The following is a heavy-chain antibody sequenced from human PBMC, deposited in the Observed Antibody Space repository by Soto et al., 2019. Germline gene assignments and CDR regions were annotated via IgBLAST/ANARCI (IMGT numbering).Heavy chain of an antibody. V-gene: IGHV4-39*01. CDR3: ATSVYYYGSGSYHNWFGP. J-gene: IGHJ5*02. D-gene: IGHD3-10*01. Sequence: PSETLSLTCTVSGGSISSSSYYWGWIRQPPGKGLEWIGSIYYSGSTYYNPSLKSRVTISVDTSKNQFSLKLSSVTAADTAVYYCATSVYYYGSGSYHNWFGPWGQGTLVTVSS. CDR1: GGSISSSSYY. CDR2: IYYSGST.